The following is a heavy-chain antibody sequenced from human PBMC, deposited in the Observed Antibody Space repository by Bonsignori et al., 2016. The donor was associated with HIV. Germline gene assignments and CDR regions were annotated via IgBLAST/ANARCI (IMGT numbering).Heavy chain of an antibody. CDR2: ISAYNGNT. CDR3: ARGRGLGYCSSTSCYNYYYYYMDV. D-gene: IGHD2-2*02. V-gene: IGHV1-18*01. J-gene: IGHJ6*03. Sequence: WVRQAPGQGLEWMGWISAYNGNTNYAQKLQGRVTMTTDTSTSTAYMELRSLRSDDTAVYYCARGRGLGYCSSTSCYNYYYYYMDVWGKGTTVTVSS.